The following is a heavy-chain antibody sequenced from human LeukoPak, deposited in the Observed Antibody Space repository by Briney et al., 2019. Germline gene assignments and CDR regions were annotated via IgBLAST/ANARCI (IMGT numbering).Heavy chain of an antibody. D-gene: IGHD2-8*02. CDR3: ARGGGVGPGAYYYYYMDV. J-gene: IGHJ6*03. CDR1: GYTFTSYY. CDR2: INPSGGST. V-gene: IGHV1-46*01. Sequence: ASVKVSCKASGYTFTSYYMHWVRQAPGQGLEWMGIINPSGGSTSYAQKFQGRVTMTRDTSTSTVYMELSSLRSEDTAVYYCARGGGVGPGAYYYYYMDVWGKGTTVTVSS.